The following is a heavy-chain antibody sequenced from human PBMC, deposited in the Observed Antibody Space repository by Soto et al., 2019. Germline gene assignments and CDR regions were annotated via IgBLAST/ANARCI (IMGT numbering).Heavy chain of an antibody. J-gene: IGHJ4*02. V-gene: IGHV4-59*01. D-gene: IGHD2-8*01. Sequence: QVQLQESGPGLVKPSETLSLTCTVSGCPISSYYWRWIRQPPGKGLEWIGYIYYRGSTNYNPSRMSRVTISVDTAKNQFSLKLSSVTAADTAVYYCERRYAGNLDYWGQGTLVTVSS. CDR1: GCPISSYY. CDR3: ERRYAGNLDY. CDR2: IYYRGST.